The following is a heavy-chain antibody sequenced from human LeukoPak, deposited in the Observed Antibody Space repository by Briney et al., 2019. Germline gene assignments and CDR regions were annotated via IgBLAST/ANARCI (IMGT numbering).Heavy chain of an antibody. V-gene: IGHV3-33*08. CDR2: MWYDGSNK. D-gene: IGHD1-26*01. J-gene: IGHJ4*02. Sequence: GGSLRLSCVASGFPFSSYWMTWVRQAPGKGLEWVAVMWYDGSNKYYADSVKGRFTISRDNSKNTLYLQMNSLRAEDTAVYYCARETSGATWYYFDYWGQGTLVTVSS. CDR1: GFPFSSYW. CDR3: ARETSGATWYYFDY.